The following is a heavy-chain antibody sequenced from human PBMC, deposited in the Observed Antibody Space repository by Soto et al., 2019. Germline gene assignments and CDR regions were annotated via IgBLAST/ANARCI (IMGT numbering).Heavy chain of an antibody. CDR2: IHYSGTT. CDR1: GTSISSYY. D-gene: IGHD2-2*01. V-gene: IGHV4-59*01. J-gene: IGHJ4*02. CDR3: ARYNSYALYY. Sequence: PSETLSLTCTVSGTSISSYYWSWIRQPPGKGLEWIANIHYSGTTNYNPSLASRVSLSVDTSKNQFSLKMTSVTAADRAMYFCARYNSYALYYWCRGTLVT.